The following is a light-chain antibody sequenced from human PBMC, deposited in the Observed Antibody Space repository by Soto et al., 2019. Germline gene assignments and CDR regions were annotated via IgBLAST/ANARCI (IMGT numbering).Light chain of an antibody. V-gene: IGKV1-5*03. CDR1: QIIRRW. CDR2: KAS. J-gene: IGKJ1*01. CDR3: QHYNSYSEA. Sequence: DIQMPQSPSTLSAYVGDRVSITCRASQIIRRWLDGSQKKAGKAPKLLIYKASTLKSGVPSRFSGSGSGTEFTLTISSLQPDDFATYYCQHYNSYSEASGQGTKVDIK.